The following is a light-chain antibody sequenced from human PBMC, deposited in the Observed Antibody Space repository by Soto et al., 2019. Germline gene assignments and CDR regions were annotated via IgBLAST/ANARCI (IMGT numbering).Light chain of an antibody. J-gene: IGKJ5*01. Sequence: DIQLTQSPPSLSATVGDRVTITCRASQTIDSYLNWFQQKPGMAPKLLIYAASKLQSGVPSSFRGSGSGTDFTLTIDTLQPDDFASYYCQQTRSGITFGQGTRLEI. V-gene: IGKV1-39*01. CDR1: QTIDSY. CDR2: AAS. CDR3: QQTRSGIT.